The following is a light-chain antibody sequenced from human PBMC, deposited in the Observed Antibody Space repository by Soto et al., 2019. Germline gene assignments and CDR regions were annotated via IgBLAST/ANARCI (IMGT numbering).Light chain of an antibody. CDR1: QGISNY. CDR2: AAS. V-gene: IGKV1-27*01. CDR3: QKYNSATFT. Sequence: DIQMTQSPSSLSASVGDRVAITCRASQGISNYLAWYQQKPGKVPKLLIYAASTLQSGVPSRFSGSGSGTDFTLSISSLQPEDVATYYYQKYNSATFTFGPGTKVYIK. J-gene: IGKJ3*01.